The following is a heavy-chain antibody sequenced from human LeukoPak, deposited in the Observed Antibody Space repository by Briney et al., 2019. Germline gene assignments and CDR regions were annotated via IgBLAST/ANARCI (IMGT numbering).Heavy chain of an antibody. CDR3: ARHPPGEKAAAGTRRYSFDP. D-gene: IGHD6-13*01. Sequence: SETLSLTCTVSGVSISSYYWSWIRQPPGKGLEWIGYIYYSGSTNYNPSLKCRVTVSVDASKNQFSLKLNSVTAADTAVYYCARHPPGEKAAAGTRRYSFDPWGQGTLVTVSS. CDR1: GVSISSYY. CDR2: IYYSGST. J-gene: IGHJ5*02. V-gene: IGHV4-59*08.